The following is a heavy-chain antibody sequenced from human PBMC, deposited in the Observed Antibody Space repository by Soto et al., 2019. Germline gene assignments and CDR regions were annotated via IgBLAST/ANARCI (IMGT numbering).Heavy chain of an antibody. Sequence: RWSLSLSCAPSGLSFSTYLMSWVRQAPGKVLEWVANIKQGGNEKFYVDSLKGRFTISRDNDKKSLFLQMNSLRADDTAVYYCARDDGAMALNFDYWGQGSLVSVSS. D-gene: IGHD5-18*01. V-gene: IGHV3-7*01. CDR2: IKQGGNEK. CDR3: ARDDGAMALNFDY. J-gene: IGHJ4*02. CDR1: GLSFSTYL.